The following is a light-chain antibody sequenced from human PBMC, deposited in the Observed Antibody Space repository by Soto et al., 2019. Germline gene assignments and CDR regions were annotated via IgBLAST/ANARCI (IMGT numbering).Light chain of an antibody. Sequence: DIVMTQSPLSLPVTPGEPASISCRSSQSLLHSNGYNYLDWYLQKPGQSPQLLIYLGSNRASGVPDRFSDSGSGTDFTLKISRVEAEDVGVYYCMQALQTPRTFGQGTQLEI. V-gene: IGKV2-28*01. J-gene: IGKJ2*01. CDR2: LGS. CDR3: MQALQTPRT. CDR1: QSLLHSNGYNY.